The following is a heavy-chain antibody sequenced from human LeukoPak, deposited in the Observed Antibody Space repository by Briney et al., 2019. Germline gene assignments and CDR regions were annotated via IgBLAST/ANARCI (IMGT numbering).Heavy chain of an antibody. J-gene: IGHJ4*02. D-gene: IGHD4-11*01. V-gene: IGHV3-64D*09. CDR1: GFTFSTYA. Sequence: RGSLRLSCSASGFTFSTYAMYWVRQAPGKGLEYVSVITSNGGTTYSADSVKGRFTISRDNSKNTLYLQMSSLRPEDTAVYYCVKDSNIHNYWGQGTLVTVSS. CDR3: VKDSNIHNY. CDR2: ITSNGGTT.